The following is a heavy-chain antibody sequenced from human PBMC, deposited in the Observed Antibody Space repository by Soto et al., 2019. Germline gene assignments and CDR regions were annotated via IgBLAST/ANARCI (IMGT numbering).Heavy chain of an antibody. J-gene: IGHJ6*02. Sequence: GAGPTLVKPTQNPPLTRTFSWVSPNTSGMCVSWVPQPPGEALEWLARIDWDDDKYYSTSLKTRLTISKDTSKNQVVLTMTNMDPVDTATYYCARVLRIAVAGMRGNYYYGMDVWGQGTTVTVSS. D-gene: IGHD6-19*01. CDR1: WVSPNTSGMC. CDR2: IDWDDDK. CDR3: ARVLRIAVAGMRGNYYYGMDV. V-gene: IGHV2-70*11.